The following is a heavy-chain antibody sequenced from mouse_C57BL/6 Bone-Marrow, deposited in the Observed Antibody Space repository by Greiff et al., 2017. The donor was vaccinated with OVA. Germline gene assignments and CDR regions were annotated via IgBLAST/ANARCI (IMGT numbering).Heavy chain of an antibody. CDR3: TRHNHYYGSSWDY. CDR2: IDPETGGT. D-gene: IGHD1-1*01. CDR1: GYTFTDYE. V-gene: IGHV1-15*01. Sequence: QVQLKESGAELVRPGASVTLSCKASGYTFTDYEMHWVKQTPVHGLEWIGAIDPETGGTAYNQKFKGKAILTADKSSSTAYMELRSLTSEDSAVYYCTRHNHYYGSSWDYWGQGTTLSVSS. J-gene: IGHJ2*01.